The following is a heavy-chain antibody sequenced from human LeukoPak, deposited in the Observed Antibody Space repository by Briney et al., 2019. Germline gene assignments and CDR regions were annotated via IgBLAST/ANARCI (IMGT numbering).Heavy chain of an antibody. CDR1: GGSISSGSYY. Sequence: SETLSLTCTVSGGSISSGSYYWSWIRQPAGKGLEWIGRIYTSGSTNYNPSLKSRVTISVDTSKNQFSLKLSSVTAADTAVYYCARGRSGRSAYNWFDPWGQGTLVTVSS. D-gene: IGHD3-10*01. CDR3: ARGRSGRSAYNWFDP. V-gene: IGHV4-61*02. CDR2: IYTSGST. J-gene: IGHJ5*02.